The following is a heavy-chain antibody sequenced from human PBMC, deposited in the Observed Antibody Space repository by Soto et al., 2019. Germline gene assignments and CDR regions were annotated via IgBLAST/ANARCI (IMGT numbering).Heavy chain of an antibody. D-gene: IGHD6-6*01. V-gene: IGHV5-51*01. Sequence: GESLKISCKGSEYSFTSYWIAWVRQMPGKGLEWMGIIYPGDSNTKYSPSFQGQVTISADKSISTAYLQWISLKASDTAMYYCARVDRSSPPSPIYYYSGMDVWGQGTTLTV. CDR3: ARVDRSSPPSPIYYYSGMDV. CDR1: EYSFTSYW. CDR2: IYPGDSNT. J-gene: IGHJ6*02.